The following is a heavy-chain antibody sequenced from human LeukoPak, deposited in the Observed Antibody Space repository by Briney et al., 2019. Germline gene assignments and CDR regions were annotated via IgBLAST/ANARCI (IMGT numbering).Heavy chain of an antibody. V-gene: IGHV1-8*01. CDR1: GYTFTSYD. Sequence: GASVKVSCKASGYTFTSYDINWVRQATGQGLEWMGWMNPNSGNTGYAQKFQGRVTMTRNTSISTAYMELSSLRSEDTAVYYCARAALRVRGEEEKYYFDYWGQGTLVTVAS. J-gene: IGHJ4*02. CDR2: MNPNSGNT. CDR3: ARAALRVRGEEEKYYFDY. D-gene: IGHD3-10*02.